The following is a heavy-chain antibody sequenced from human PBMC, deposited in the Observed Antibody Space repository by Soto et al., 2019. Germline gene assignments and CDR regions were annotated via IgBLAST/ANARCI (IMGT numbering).Heavy chain of an antibody. V-gene: IGHV3-33*01. CDR3: AMDYCSSTSCYAGYYYYGMDV. J-gene: IGHJ6*02. CDR1: GFTFSSYG. CDR2: IWYDGSNK. Sequence: GGSLRLSCAASGFTFSSYGMHWVRQAPGKGLEWVAVIWYDGSNKYYADSVKGRFTISRDNSKNTLYLQMNSLRAEDTAVYYCAMDYCSSTSCYAGYYYYGMDVWGQGTTVTVSS. D-gene: IGHD2-2*01.